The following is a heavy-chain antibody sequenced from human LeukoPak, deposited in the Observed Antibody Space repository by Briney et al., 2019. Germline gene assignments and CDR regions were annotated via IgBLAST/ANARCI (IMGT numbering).Heavy chain of an antibody. CDR2: IDPTSGDT. CDR1: GYISTNYY. V-gene: IGHV1-2*02. J-gene: IGHJ1*01. D-gene: IGHD1-1*01. CDR3: AKSPYTGSSYFNL. Sequence: ASVKVSCKASGYISTNYYLYWVRQAPGQGLEWMGWIDPTSGDTNSAQKFQGRVTMTRDTALSTAYLNLNDLTSDDTGIYFCAKSPYTGSSYFNLWGQGTLITVSS.